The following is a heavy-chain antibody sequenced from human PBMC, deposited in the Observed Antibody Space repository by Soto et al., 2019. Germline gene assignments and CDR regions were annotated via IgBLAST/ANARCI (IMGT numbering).Heavy chain of an antibody. Sequence: GGSLRLSCAASGFTFSSYGMHWVRQAPGKGLEWVAVISYDGSNKYYADSVKGRFTISRDNSKNTLYLQMNSLRAEDTAVYYCVDGLVKLGTMIVVATLGMAVWGQGTPV. CDR3: VDGLVKLGTMIVVATLGMAV. CDR2: ISYDGSNK. CDR1: GFTFSSYG. J-gene: IGHJ6*02. D-gene: IGHD3-22*01. V-gene: IGHV3-30*03.